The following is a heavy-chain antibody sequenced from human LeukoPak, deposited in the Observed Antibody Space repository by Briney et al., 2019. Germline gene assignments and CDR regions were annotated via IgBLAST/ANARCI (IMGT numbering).Heavy chain of an antibody. Sequence: SETLSLTCAVYGGSFSGYYWSWIRQPPGKGLEWIGEINHSGSTNYNPSLKSRVTISVDTSKNQFSLKLSSVTAADTAVYYCARWRLAGYCSSTSCYRYYYYGMDVWGKGTRSPSPQ. V-gene: IGHV4-34*01. CDR1: GGSFSGYY. J-gene: IGHJ6*04. D-gene: IGHD2-2*01. CDR2: INHSGST. CDR3: ARWRLAGYCSSTSCYRYYYYGMDV.